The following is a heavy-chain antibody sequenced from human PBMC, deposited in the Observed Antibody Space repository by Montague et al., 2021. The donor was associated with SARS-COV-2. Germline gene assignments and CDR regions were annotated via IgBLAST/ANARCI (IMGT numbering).Heavy chain of an antibody. CDR1: GDSINSEHW. D-gene: IGHD6-19*01. J-gene: IGHJ5*02. V-gene: IGHV4-38-2*01. CDR2: IHYSETT. Sequence: SETLSLTCAIPGDSINSEHWWSWVRKSPGKGLAWIGTIHYSETTPYNPSLKSRVTISVDTPKDQFSLKVTSVTAADTAVYYCARHATSSGYWSWIDPWGQGTLVTVSS. CDR3: ARHATSSGYWSWIDP.